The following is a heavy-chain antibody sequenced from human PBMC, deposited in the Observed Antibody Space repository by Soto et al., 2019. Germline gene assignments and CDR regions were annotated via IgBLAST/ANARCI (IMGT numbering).Heavy chain of an antibody. D-gene: IGHD1-26*01. CDR3: ARGRYGGSYGTTLAS. CDR2: IRDSGTTI. CDR1: GFDFYSYA. J-gene: IGHJ4*02. Sequence: EVQLLESGGGLVQPGGSLRLSCVASGFDFYSYAMILVRQAPGKGLEWVSGIRDSGTTIFYGDSVKGRFIISRDNSKNTMYLQMNRLRADATAVYFCARGRYGGSYGTTLASWGQGVLVTVSS. V-gene: IGHV3-23*01.